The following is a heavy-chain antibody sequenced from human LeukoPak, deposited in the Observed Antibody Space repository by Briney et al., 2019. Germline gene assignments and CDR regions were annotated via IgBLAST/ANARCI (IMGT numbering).Heavy chain of an antibody. CDR1: GFTFSSYG. CDR2: ISSSSSTI. CDR3: ASQLGDASDI. V-gene: IGHV3-48*01. J-gene: IGHJ3*02. Sequence: GGTLRLSCAASGFTFSSYGMYWVRQAPGKGLEWVSYISSSSSTIYYADSVKGRFTISRDNGKNSLYLQMNSLRAEDTAVYYCASQLGDASDIWGQGTMVTVSS. D-gene: IGHD6-13*01.